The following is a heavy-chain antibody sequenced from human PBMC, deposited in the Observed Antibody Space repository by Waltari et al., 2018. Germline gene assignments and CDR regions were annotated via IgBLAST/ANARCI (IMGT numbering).Heavy chain of an antibody. Sequence: EVQLVESGGGLVQPGGSVRRSCAASGLTFSSDWMHWVRQAPGRGLVGVSRINSDGSSITYADFVKGRFSMSRDKAKNTLYLQMDSLRAEDTAVYYCVLPDRSSWAHFDYWGQGTLVTVSS. D-gene: IGHD6-13*01. CDR1: GLTFSSDW. CDR2: INSDGSSI. J-gene: IGHJ4*02. CDR3: VLPDRSSWAHFDY. V-gene: IGHV3-74*03.